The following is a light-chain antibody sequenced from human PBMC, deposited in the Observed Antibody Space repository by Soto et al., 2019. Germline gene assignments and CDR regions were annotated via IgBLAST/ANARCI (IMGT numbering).Light chain of an antibody. CDR2: EVS. CDR1: SSAVGGYNY. Sequence: QSALTQPPSASGSPGQSVTISCTGTSSAVGGYNYVSWYQQHPGKAPKLMIYEVSKRPSGVPDRISGSKSGNTASLTVSGLQAEDEADYFCPSYAGSSWVFGGGTKVTVL. V-gene: IGLV2-8*01. J-gene: IGLJ2*01. CDR3: PSYAGSSWV.